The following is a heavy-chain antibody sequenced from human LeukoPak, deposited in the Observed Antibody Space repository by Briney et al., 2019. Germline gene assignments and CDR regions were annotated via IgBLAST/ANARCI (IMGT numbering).Heavy chain of an antibody. Sequence: GGSLRLSCAASGFTFSSYAMHWVRQAPGKGLEWVAVISYDGSNKYYADSVKGRFTISRDNSKNTLYLQMNSLRAEDTAVYYCARYGVAARPSSHYYYYYGMDVWGQGTTVTVSS. CDR1: GFTFSSYA. CDR3: ARYGVAARPSSHYYYYYGMDV. V-gene: IGHV3-30-3*01. J-gene: IGHJ6*02. CDR2: ISYDGSNK. D-gene: IGHD6-6*01.